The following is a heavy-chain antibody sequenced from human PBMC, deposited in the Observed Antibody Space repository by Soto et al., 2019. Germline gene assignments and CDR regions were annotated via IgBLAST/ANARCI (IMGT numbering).Heavy chain of an antibody. D-gene: IGHD3-10*01. J-gene: IGHJ6*02. V-gene: IGHV1-46*01. CDR3: ASQTYYYGSGSYYHVGYYYYRMDV. Sequence: GASVKVSCKPSGYTFTSYYMHWVRQAPGQGLEWMGIINPSGGSTSYAQKFQGRVTMTRDTSTSTVYMALSSLRSEDTAVYYCASQTYYYGSGSYYHVGYYYYRMDVWGQGTTVTVSS. CDR1: GYTFTSYY. CDR2: INPSGGST.